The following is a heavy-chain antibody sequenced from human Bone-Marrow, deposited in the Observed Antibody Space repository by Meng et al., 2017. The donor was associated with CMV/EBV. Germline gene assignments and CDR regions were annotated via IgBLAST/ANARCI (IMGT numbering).Heavy chain of an antibody. CDR2: IYSGGSST. Sequence: GESLKISCAASGFTFSSYAMSWVRQAPGKGLEWVSVIYSGGSSTYYADSVKGRFTISRDNSKNTLYLQMNSLRAEDTAVYYCALRTYWGQGTLVTVSS. CDR1: GFTFSSYA. D-gene: IGHD2-8*01. J-gene: IGHJ4*02. CDR3: ALRTY. V-gene: IGHV3-23*03.